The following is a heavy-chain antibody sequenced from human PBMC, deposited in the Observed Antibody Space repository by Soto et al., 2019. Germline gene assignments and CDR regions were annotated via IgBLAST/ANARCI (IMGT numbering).Heavy chain of an antibody. CDR1: GFTFSTYW. V-gene: IGHV3-74*01. J-gene: IGHJ1*01. D-gene: IGHD3-10*01. Sequence: EVHLVESGGGLVQPGGSLRLSCAASGFTFSTYWMQWVRQVPGEGLVWVSSISENGGITTYADSVKGRFTISRDNAKNTLYLQMNGLRVEDTAIYYCAREYYSSGTHWGQGTLVTVST. CDR2: ISENGGIT. CDR3: AREYYSSGTH.